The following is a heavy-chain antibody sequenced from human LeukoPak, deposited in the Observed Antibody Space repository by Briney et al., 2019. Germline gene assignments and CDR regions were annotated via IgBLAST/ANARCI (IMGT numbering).Heavy chain of an antibody. CDR2: ITWNSKYI. V-gene: IGHV3-9*01. J-gene: IGHJ6*02. CDR3: AKGGTALKFGLDV. Sequence: PGGSLRLSCAASGFTFDDYAIHWVRQAPGKGLEWVSGITWNSKYIGYADSVKGRFTISRDNAKNSLYLQMNSLRGEDAGLYYCAKGGTALKFGLDVWGQGTTVTVSS. D-gene: IGHD1-1*01. CDR1: GFTFDDYA.